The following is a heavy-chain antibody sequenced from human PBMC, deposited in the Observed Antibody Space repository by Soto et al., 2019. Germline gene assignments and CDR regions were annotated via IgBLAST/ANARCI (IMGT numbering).Heavy chain of an antibody. CDR1: GGYSISYN. V-gene: IGHV4-59*01. CDR3: ATGGYYGAGSYWYNYPYMAV. J-gene: IGHJ6*03. D-gene: IGHD3-10*01. Sequence: SVTMSHTCTVAGGYSISYNWTCIRKTPGKGLVWIGYMYYSGSTNYNPSLKSRVTISVETSKNQFSMKLSSVTAADTAVYYCATGGYYGAGSYWYNYPYMAVWGKGTTVTVSS. CDR2: MYYSGST.